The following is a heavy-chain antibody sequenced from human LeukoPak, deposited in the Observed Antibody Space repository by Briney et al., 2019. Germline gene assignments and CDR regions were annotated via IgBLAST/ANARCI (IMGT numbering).Heavy chain of an antibody. J-gene: IGHJ4*02. Sequence: SETLSLTCTVSGGSISSSSYYWGWIRQPPGKGLEWIGSIYYSGSTYYNPSLKSRVTISVDTSKNQFSLKLSSVTAADTAVYYCARTQLNGSGRARIKLPTYYFDYWGQGTLVTVSS. CDR3: ARTQLNGSGRARIKLPTYYFDY. CDR2: IYYSGST. V-gene: IGHV4-39*07. CDR1: GGSISSSSYY. D-gene: IGHD3-10*01.